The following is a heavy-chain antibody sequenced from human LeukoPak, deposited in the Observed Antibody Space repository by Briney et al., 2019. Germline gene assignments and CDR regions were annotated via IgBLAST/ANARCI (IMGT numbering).Heavy chain of an antibody. CDR3: AKDHWLLSSKTWHYYGLDV. CDR1: GGTFSSYA. J-gene: IGHJ6*02. D-gene: IGHD3-9*01. V-gene: IGHV1-69*13. Sequence: SVKVSCKASGGTFSSYAISWVRQAPGQGLEWMGGIIPIFGTANYAQKFQGRVTITADESTSTAYMELSSLRSADTAVYYCAKDHWLLSSKTWHYYGLDVWGQGTTVTVSS. CDR2: IIPIFGTA.